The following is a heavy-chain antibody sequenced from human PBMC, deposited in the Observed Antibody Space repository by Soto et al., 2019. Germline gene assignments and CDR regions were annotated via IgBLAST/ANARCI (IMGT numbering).Heavy chain of an antibody. J-gene: IGHJ4*02. CDR1: GFTFSSYA. V-gene: IGHV3-30-3*01. Sequence: QVQLVDSGAGVVQPGRSLRLSCAASGFTFSSYAMHWVRQAPGKGLEWVAVISYDANYKNYADSVKGRFTISRDNSKNTLNLQMNSLRAEDTAVYYCARDSLWYFDYWGQGTLVTVSS. CDR3: ARDSLWYFDY. CDR2: ISYDANYK. D-gene: IGHD2-21*01.